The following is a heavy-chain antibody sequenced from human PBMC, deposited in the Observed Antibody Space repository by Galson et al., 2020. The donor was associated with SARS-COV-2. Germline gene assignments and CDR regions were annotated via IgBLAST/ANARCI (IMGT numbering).Heavy chain of an antibody. V-gene: IGHV2-70*16. CDR3: ARIRPKAVGTTYWYFDL. D-gene: IGHD6-13*01. CDR2: IDWDDDK. J-gene: IGHJ2*01. CDR1: GFSLSTSGMC. Sequence: ESGPMLVKPTQTLTLTCTFSGFSLSTSGMCVSWIRQPPGKALEWLARIDWDDDKFYSTSLKTRLTISKDTSKNQVVLTMTNMDPVDTATYYCARIRPKAVGTTYWYFDLWGRGTLVTVSS.